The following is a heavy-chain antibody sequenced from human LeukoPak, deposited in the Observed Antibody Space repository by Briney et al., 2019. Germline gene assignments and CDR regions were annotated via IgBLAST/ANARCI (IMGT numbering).Heavy chain of an antibody. J-gene: IGHJ3*02. Sequence: GGSLRLSCAASGFTFSSYAMSWVRQAPGKGLEWVSAISGSGGSTYYADPVKGRFTISRDNSKNTLYLQMNSLRAEDTAVYYCAKDQNKSLYYYDSSGYEDAFDIWGQGTMVTVSS. D-gene: IGHD3-22*01. CDR1: GFTFSSYA. CDR3: AKDQNKSLYYYDSSGYEDAFDI. V-gene: IGHV3-23*01. CDR2: ISGSGGST.